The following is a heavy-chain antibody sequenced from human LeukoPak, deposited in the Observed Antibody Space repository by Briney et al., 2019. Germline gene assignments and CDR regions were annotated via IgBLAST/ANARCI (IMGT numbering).Heavy chain of an antibody. J-gene: IGHJ4*02. CDR3: AESSSLRYYRV. Sequence: SETLSLTCAVYGGSFSGYYWSWLRQPPGKGLEWIGYIYYTGSTNYNPSLKSRVTISVDTSKNQFSLKLSSVTAADTAVYYCAESSSLRYYRVWGQGTLVTVSS. CDR2: IYYTGST. V-gene: IGHV4-59*01. D-gene: IGHD3-9*01. CDR1: GGSFSGYY.